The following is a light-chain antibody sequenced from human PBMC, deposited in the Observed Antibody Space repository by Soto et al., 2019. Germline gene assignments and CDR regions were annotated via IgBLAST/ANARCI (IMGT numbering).Light chain of an antibody. J-gene: IGKJ2*01. V-gene: IGKV1-39*01. CDR3: QQSSNIPYT. CDR1: HTISPY. Sequence: DIQMTQSPSSLSASVGDSGTITCRASHTISPYLNWYQQNPGKAPKLLIYAASSLQSGVPARFSGSGSGTDFTLTISSLQPEDFATYYCQQSSNIPYTFGQGTKLEIK. CDR2: AAS.